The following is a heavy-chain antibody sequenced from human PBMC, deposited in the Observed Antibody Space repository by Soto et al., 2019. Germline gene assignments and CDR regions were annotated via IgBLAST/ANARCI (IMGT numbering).Heavy chain of an antibody. V-gene: IGHV3-30*03. J-gene: IGHJ4*02. CDR2: ISYDGSNK. Sequence: GGSLRLSCADSGRTFSNYNMHWVRQAPGKGLERVAVISYDGSNKFNADSVKGRFTISRDNAKNSLYLQMNSLRAEDTAVYYCASLGLAVAGPVLYWGQGTLVTVSS. CDR3: ASLGLAVAGPVLY. D-gene: IGHD6-19*01. CDR1: GRTFSNYN.